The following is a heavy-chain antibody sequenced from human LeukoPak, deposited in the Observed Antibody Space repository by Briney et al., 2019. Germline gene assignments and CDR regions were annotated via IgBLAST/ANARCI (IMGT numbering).Heavy chain of an antibody. CDR2: IKQDGSEK. V-gene: IGHV3-7*04. CDR1: GFTFSSYW. Sequence: PGGSLRLSCAASGFTFSSYWMSWVRQAPGKGLEWVANIKQDGSEKYYVDSVKGRFTIPRDNAKNSLYLQMNSLRAEDTAVYYCARGTTMIVVVSIDYWGQGTLVTVSS. J-gene: IGHJ4*02. CDR3: ARGTTMIVVVSIDY. D-gene: IGHD3-22*01.